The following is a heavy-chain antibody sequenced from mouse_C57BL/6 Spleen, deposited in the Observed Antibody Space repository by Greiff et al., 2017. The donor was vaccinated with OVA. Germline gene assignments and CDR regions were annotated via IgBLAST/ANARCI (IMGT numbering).Heavy chain of an antibody. Sequence: VQLQQSGAELVRPGASVKLSCTASGFNIKDDYMHWVKQRPEQGLEWIGWIDPENGDTEYASKFQGKATITADTSSNTAYLQLSSLTSEDPAVYSCTTSAVSSYESYWYFDVWGPGTTVTVSS. CDR3: TTSAVSSYESYWYFDV. D-gene: IGHD1-1*01. J-gene: IGHJ1*01. V-gene: IGHV14-4*01. CDR2: IDPENGDT. CDR1: GFNIKDDY.